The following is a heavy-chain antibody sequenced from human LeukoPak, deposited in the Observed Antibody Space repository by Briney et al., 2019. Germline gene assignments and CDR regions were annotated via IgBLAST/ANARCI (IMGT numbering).Heavy chain of an antibody. D-gene: IGHD1-7*01. CDR1: GDSFSSSDYY. CDR3: ARSNWNYGNWFDP. V-gene: IGHV4-39*01. CDR2: TSYSGRA. J-gene: IGHJ5*02. Sequence: SETLSLTCTVSGDSFSSSDYYWGWIRQPPGKGLEWIGSTSYSGRAYFNPSLKSRVTISVDSSKNQFSLRLTSVTAADTAVYYCARSNWNYGNWFDPWGQGTLVTVSS.